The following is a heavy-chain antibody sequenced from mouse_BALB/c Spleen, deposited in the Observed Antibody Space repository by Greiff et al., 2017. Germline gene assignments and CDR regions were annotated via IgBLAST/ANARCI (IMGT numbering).Heavy chain of an antibody. CDR2: ISSGGSYT. J-gene: IGHJ1*01. CDR3: ARHYYGSRGYFDV. D-gene: IGHD1-1*01. Sequence: EVHLVESGGDLVKPGGSLKLSCAASGFTFSSYGMSWVRQTPDKRLEWVATISSGGSYTYYPDSVKGRFTISRDNAKNTLYLQMSSLKSEDTAMYYCARHYYGSRGYFDVWGAGTTVTVSS. V-gene: IGHV5-6*01. CDR1: GFTFSSYG.